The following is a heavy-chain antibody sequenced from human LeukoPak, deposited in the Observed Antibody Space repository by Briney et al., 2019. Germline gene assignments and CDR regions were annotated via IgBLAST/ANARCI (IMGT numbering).Heavy chain of an antibody. CDR3: ARERRSVLYDY. V-gene: IGHV3-30*19. CDR1: GFTFSSYG. Sequence: GGSLRLSCAASGFTFSSYGMHWVRQAPGKGLEWVAVISDDGITKYYADSVKGRFTISRDNSKNTLYLQMNSLRAEDTAVYYCARERRSVLYDYWGQGTLVTVSS. D-gene: IGHD2-2*02. CDR2: ISDDGITK. J-gene: IGHJ4*02.